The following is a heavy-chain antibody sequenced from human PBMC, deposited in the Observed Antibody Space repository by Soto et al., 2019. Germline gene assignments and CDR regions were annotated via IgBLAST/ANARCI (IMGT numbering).Heavy chain of an antibody. D-gene: IGHD4-17*01. CDR1: GASISSGSYY. V-gene: IGHV4-39*01. CDR3: AADYGGCASFGV. CDR2: IYYTGST. J-gene: IGHJ4*02. Sequence: QLQLEESGPGLVKPSETLSLTCTVSGASISSGSYYWGWVRQPPGKDLQWIGNIYYTGSTSYNASLKIRVTIDIDRSRSQFSLRLTSVTAADTAVYYCAADYGGCASFGVWGRGTLVTVSS.